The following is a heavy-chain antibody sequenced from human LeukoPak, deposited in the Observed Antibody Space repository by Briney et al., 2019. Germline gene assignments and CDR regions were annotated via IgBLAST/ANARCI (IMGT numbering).Heavy chain of an antibody. CDR3: ARAAYYVSSGEFDY. Sequence: GASVKVSCKASGYTFTSYGISWVRQAPGQGLEWMGWISAYNGNTNYAQKLQGRVTMTTDTSTSTAYMELRSLRSDDTAVYYCARAAYYVSSGEFDYWGQGTLVTVSS. V-gene: IGHV1-18*01. CDR1: GYTFTSYG. D-gene: IGHD3-22*01. J-gene: IGHJ4*02. CDR2: ISAYNGNT.